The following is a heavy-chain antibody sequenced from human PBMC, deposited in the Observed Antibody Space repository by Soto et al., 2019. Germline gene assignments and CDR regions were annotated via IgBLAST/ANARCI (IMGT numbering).Heavy chain of an antibody. V-gene: IGHV3-74*01. Sequence: EVQLVESGGGLVQPGGSLRLSCAASGFTFSSYWLHWVRQAPGKGLVWVSGINTDGGSTDYADSVKGRFILSRDNAKNTLYLQMNSLRAEDTAVYYCARPRYDSTGTPFDHWGLGTLVTVSS. CDR3: ARPRYDSTGTPFDH. J-gene: IGHJ4*02. CDR1: GFTFSSYW. CDR2: INTDGGST. D-gene: IGHD3-22*01.